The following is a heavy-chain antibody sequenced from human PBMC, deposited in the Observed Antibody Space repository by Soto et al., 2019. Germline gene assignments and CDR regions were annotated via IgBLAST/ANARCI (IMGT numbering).Heavy chain of an antibody. J-gene: IGHJ6*02. CDR1: GYTFTSYG. CDR2: ISAYNGNT. Sequence: ASVKVSCKASGYTFTSYGISWVRQAPGQGLEWMGWISAYNGNTNYAQKLQGRVTMTTDTSTSTAYMELRSLRSDDTAVYYCASGDGSRNYYYGMDVWGQGTTVTVSS. V-gene: IGHV1-18*01. CDR3: ASGDGSRNYYYGMDV. D-gene: IGHD2-15*01.